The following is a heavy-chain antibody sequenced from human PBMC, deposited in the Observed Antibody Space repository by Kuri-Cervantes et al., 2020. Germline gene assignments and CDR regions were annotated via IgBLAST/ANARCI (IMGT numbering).Heavy chain of an antibody. D-gene: IGHD5-12*01. Sequence: GESLKISCAASGFTFSSYAMSWVRQAPGKGLEWVSAISGSGGSTYYADSVKGRFTISRDNAKNSLYLQMNSLRAEDTAVYYCARGRINSIVATIRARLGGLPYYFDYWGQGTLVTVSS. V-gene: IGHV3-23*01. J-gene: IGHJ4*02. CDR2: ISGSGGST. CDR1: GFTFSSYA. CDR3: ARGRINSIVATIRARLGGLPYYFDY.